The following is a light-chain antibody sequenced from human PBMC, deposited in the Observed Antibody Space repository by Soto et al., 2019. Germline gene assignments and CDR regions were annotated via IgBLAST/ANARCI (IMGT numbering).Light chain of an antibody. J-gene: IGKJ1*01. CDR3: QQYGSSPKT. V-gene: IGKV3-20*01. CDR1: QSVSSSY. CDR2: GAS. Sequence: EIVLTQSPGTLSLSPGERAILSCRASQSVSSSYLAWYQQKPGQAPSLLIYGASSRATGIPDRFSGSGSGTDFTLTISRLEPEDFAVYYCQQYGSSPKTFGQGTKVEIK.